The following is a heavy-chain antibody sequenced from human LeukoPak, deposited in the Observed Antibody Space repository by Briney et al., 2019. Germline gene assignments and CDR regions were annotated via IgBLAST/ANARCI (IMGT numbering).Heavy chain of an antibody. J-gene: IGHJ4*02. Sequence: SETLSLICAVYGGSFSGYYWSWIRQPPGKGLERIGEINHSGSTNYNPSLKSRVTISVDTSKNQFSLKLSSVTAADAAVYYCARNQGLYSDSRGYFDSWGQGILVTVSS. CDR1: GGSFSGYY. CDR3: ARNQGLYSDSRGYFDS. D-gene: IGHD3-22*01. CDR2: INHSGST. V-gene: IGHV4-34*01.